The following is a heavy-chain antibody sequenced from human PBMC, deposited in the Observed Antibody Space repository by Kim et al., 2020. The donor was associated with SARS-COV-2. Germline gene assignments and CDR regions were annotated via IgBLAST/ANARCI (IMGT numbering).Heavy chain of an antibody. Sequence: SETLSLTCAVYGGSFSGYYWSWIRQPPGKGLEWIGEINHSGSTNYNPSLKSRVTISVDTSKNQFSLKLSSVTAADTAVYYCARGPSYDSSGYYSHYYGM. CDR1: GGSFSGYY. J-gene: IGHJ6*01. CDR2: INHSGST. V-gene: IGHV4-34*01. D-gene: IGHD3-22*01. CDR3: ARGPSYDSSGYYSHYYGM.